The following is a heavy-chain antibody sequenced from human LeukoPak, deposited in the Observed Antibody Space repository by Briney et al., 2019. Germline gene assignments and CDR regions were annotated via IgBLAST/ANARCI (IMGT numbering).Heavy chain of an antibody. CDR2: IKQDGNEK. Sequence: GESLRLSCAASGFTFTTYWMSWVRQAPGKGLEWVANIKQDGNEKYYVDSVKGRFTISRDNAKNSLYLQMNSLRAEDTAVYYCARAHPGDYSDFQFDYWGQGTLVTVSS. D-gene: IGHD4-11*01. CDR1: GFTFTTYW. V-gene: IGHV3-7*01. CDR3: ARAHPGDYSDFQFDY. J-gene: IGHJ4*02.